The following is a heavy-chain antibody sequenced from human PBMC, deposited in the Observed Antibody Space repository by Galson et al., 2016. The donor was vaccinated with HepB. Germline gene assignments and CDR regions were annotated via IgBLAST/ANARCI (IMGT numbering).Heavy chain of an antibody. CDR1: GGSISRSSYY. CDR2: VYYTGSA. J-gene: IGHJ4*02. D-gene: IGHD2/OR15-2a*01. Sequence: TLSLTCTVSGGSISRSSYYWAWIRQPPGKGLEWIGSVYYTGSAYYNPSLKSRLILSVDTAKDQYSLKLRSVTAADTAVYYCSPSAGAIEGFYYWGQGTLVTASS. V-gene: IGHV4-39*01. CDR3: SPSAGAIEGFYY.